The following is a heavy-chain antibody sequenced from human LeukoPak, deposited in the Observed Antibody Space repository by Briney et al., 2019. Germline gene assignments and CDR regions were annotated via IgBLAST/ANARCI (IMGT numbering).Heavy chain of an antibody. D-gene: IGHD1-26*01. CDR1: GYSISSGYY. V-gene: IGHV4-38-2*02. J-gene: IGHJ4*02. Sequence: SETLSLTCTASGYSISSGYYWGWIRQPPGKGLEWIGSIYHSGSTYYNPSLKSRVTISVDTSKNQFSLKLSSVTAADTAVYYCARGAIVGATIDYWGQGTLVTVSS. CDR3: ARGAIVGATIDY. CDR2: IYHSGST.